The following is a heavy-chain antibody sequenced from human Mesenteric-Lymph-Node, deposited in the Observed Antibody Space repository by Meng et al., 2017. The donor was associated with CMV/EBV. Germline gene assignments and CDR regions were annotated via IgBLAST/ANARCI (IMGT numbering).Heavy chain of an antibody. CDR3: ARSLGYCSSTNCVGSFFDY. D-gene: IGHD2-2*01. J-gene: IGHJ4*02. V-gene: IGHV4-61*03. CDR1: GYSISSGYY. Sequence: GSLRLSCTVSGYSISSGYYWSWIRQPPGKGLEWIGHVYYSGTTNYNPSLRSRVTISVDTSKKHFSLRLSSVSAADTAVYYCARSLGYCSSTNCVGSFFDYWGQGTVVTVSS. CDR2: VYYSGTT.